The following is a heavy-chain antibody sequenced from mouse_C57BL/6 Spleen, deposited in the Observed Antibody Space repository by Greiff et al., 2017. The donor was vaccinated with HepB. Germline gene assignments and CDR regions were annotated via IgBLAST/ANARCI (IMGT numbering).Heavy chain of an antibody. D-gene: IGHD1-1*01. Sequence: VQLQQSGAELVRPGASVKLSCTASGFNIKDDYMHWVKQRPEQGLEWIGCIDPENGDTEYASKFQGKATITADTSSNTAYLQLSSLTSEDTAVYYCTASSSYAMDYWGQGTSVTVSS. V-gene: IGHV14-4*01. CDR1: GFNIKDDY. CDR2: IDPENGDT. CDR3: TASSSYAMDY. J-gene: IGHJ4*01.